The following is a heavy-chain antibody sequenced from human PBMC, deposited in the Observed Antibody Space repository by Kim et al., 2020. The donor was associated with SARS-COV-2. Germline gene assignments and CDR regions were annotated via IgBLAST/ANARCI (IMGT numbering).Heavy chain of an antibody. V-gene: IGHV1-2*06. CDR1: GYTFTGYY. Sequence: ASVKVSCKASGYTFTGYYMHWVRQAPGQGLEWMGRINPNSGGTNYAQKFQGRVTMTRDTSISTAYMELSRLRSDDTAVYYCARVHCSGGSCYSGVRYFDYWGQGTLVTVSS. J-gene: IGHJ4*02. D-gene: IGHD2-15*01. CDR3: ARVHCSGGSCYSGVRYFDY. CDR2: INPNSGGT.